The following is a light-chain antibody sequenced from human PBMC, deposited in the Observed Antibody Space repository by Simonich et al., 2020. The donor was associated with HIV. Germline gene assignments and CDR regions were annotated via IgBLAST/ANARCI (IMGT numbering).Light chain of an antibody. Sequence: QSVLTQPPSVSGAPGLRVTISCTGTSSNIGAGYDVHWYQQLPGTAPKLLIHGDNNRPSGVPDRFSGSKSGTSASLAITGLRAEDEADYYCQSYDSSLSGVVFGGGTKLTVL. V-gene: IGLV1-40*01. CDR3: QSYDSSLSGVV. CDR1: SSNIGAGYD. J-gene: IGLJ2*01. CDR2: GDN.